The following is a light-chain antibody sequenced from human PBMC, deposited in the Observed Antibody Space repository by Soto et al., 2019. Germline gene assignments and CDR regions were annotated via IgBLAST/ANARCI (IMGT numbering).Light chain of an antibody. Sequence: QSVLTQPPSVSAAPGQKVIISCSGSSSNIGSNYVSWYQQLPGTAPKLLIYDKNERPSGIPDRFSASKSGTSATLGITGLQTGDEADYYCGAWDPSLNVGLFGGGTKLTVL. CDR3: GAWDPSLNVGL. V-gene: IGLV1-51*01. CDR1: SSNIGSNY. CDR2: DKN. J-gene: IGLJ3*02.